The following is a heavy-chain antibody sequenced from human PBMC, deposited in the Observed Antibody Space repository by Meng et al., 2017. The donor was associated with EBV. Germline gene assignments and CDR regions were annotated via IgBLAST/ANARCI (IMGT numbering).Heavy chain of an antibody. V-gene: IGHV1-69*06. Sequence: QLMLVRGGGRVKHSGYLVTVSGKASGGTCGSYAICWVRQAPEQVLGLMGGIIPIFGTANYAQKFQGRVTITADKSTSTAYMELSSLRSEDTAVYYCARAEIAAAGRLDYWGQGTLVTVSS. CDR1: GGTCGSYA. CDR2: IIPIFGTA. D-gene: IGHD6-13*01. CDR3: ARAEIAAAGRLDY. J-gene: IGHJ4*02.